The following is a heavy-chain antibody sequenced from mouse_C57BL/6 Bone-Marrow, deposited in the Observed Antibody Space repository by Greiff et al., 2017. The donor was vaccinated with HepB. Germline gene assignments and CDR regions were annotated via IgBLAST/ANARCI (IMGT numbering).Heavy chain of an antibody. V-gene: IGHV1-50*01. D-gene: IGHD4-1*01. Sequence: QVQLQQSGAELVKPGASVKLSCKASGYTFTSYWMQWVKQRPGQGLEWIGEIDPSDSYTNYNQKFKGKATLTVDTSSSTAYMQLSSLTSEDSAVYYCASWDFDYWGQGTTLTVSS. CDR2: IDPSDSYT. J-gene: IGHJ2*01. CDR1: GYTFTSYW. CDR3: ASWDFDY.